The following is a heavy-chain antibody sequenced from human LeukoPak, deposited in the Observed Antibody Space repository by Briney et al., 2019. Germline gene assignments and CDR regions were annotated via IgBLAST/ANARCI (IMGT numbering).Heavy chain of an antibody. CDR2: ISYDGSNK. D-gene: IGHD3-10*01. V-gene: IGHV3-30-3*01. CDR3: ARAGRWRITMVRGANFYGPGDY. Sequence: GGSLRLSCVVSGFMFSDYWMHWVRQAPGKGLEWVAVISYDGSNKYYADSVKGRFTISRDNSKNTLYLQMNSLRAEDTAVYYCARAGRWRITMVRGANFYGPGDYWGQGTLVTVSS. CDR1: GFMFSDYW. J-gene: IGHJ4*02.